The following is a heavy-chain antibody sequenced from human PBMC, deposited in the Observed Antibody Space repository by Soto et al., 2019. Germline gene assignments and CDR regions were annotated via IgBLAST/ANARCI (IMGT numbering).Heavy chain of an antibody. J-gene: IGHJ6*02. CDR3: ARGVVFYYGMDV. Sequence: ASVKVSCKASGYTFTSYDINWVRQATGQGLEWMGWMNPNSGNTGYAQKFQGRVTMTRNTSISTAYMELSSLRSEDTAVYYCARGVVFYYGMDVWGQGTTVTVSS. CDR2: MNPNSGNT. V-gene: IGHV1-8*01. D-gene: IGHD2-15*01. CDR1: GYTFTSYD.